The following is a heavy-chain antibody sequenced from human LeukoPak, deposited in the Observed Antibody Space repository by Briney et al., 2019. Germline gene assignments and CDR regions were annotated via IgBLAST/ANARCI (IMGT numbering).Heavy chain of an antibody. D-gene: IGHD1-1*01. V-gene: IGHV4-31*03. CDR2: MSYTGTT. J-gene: IGHJ6*03. Sequence: SETLSLNCSVSGGSISRCDYYWSWVRQDPGGVREWIGYMSYTGTTGRNPSLKSRVTISKHKSKNRLSLKVTSVTAADTAVYYCARTYNLHGGFYMDVWGNGTTVTVSS. CDR3: ARTYNLHGGFYMDV. CDR1: GGSISRCDYY.